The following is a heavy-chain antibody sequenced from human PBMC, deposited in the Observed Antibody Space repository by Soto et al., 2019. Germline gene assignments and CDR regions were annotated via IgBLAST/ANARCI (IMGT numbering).Heavy chain of an antibody. CDR1: GGSISSGGYY. V-gene: IGHV4-31*03. D-gene: IGHD5-12*01. Sequence: PSETLSLTCTVSGGSISSGGYYWSWIRQHPGKGLEWIGYIYYSGSSYYNPSLKSRVTMSVDTSKNQFSLKLNSVTAADTAVYYCARDSYSGYDQPGYYFDYWGQGTLVTVSS. CDR2: IYYSGSS. J-gene: IGHJ4*02. CDR3: ARDSYSGYDQPGYYFDY.